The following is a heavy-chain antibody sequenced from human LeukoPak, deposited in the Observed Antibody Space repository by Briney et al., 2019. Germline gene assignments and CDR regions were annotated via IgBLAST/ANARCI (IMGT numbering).Heavy chain of an antibody. D-gene: IGHD5-24*01. CDR3: ARVWGRDGHYYYYMDV. Sequence: ASVKVSCKASGYTFTGYYMHWVRQAPGQGLEWMGWINPNSGGTNYAQKFQGRVTMTRDTSISTAYMELSRLRSDDTAVYYCARVWGRDGHYYYYMDVWGKGTTVTISS. CDR2: INPNSGGT. V-gene: IGHV1-2*02. J-gene: IGHJ6*03. CDR1: GYTFTGYY.